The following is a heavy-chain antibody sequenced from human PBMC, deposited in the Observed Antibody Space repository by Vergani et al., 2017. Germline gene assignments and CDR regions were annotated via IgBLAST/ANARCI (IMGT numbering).Heavy chain of an antibody. D-gene: IGHD2/OR15-2a*01. CDR3: ARDRDLYCRSTTSCHNWFDH. J-gene: IGHJ5*02. CDR2: VYYTGST. CDR1: GSAIKDFY. V-gene: IGHV4-59*01. Sequence: QVQLQESGPGLVKPSETLSLTCTVSGSAIKDFYWSWFRQPPGQGLEWIGYVYYTGSTTYNPSLKSRVTISVDTSNNQFSLRMTSLTAADTAIYYCARDRDLYCRSTTSCHNWFDHWGQGSLVTVSS.